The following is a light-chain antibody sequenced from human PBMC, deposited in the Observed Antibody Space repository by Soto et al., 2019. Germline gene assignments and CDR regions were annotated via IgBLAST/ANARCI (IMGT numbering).Light chain of an antibody. CDR2: GAS. CDR1: QSISSDY. Sequence: EVVLTQSPDTLSLSPGERATLSCRASQSISSDYLVWYQQKPGQAPRLLIYGASGRATGIPDRFSGSGSGTDFTLTINRLEPEDFAVYYCQHYGNSPPSVTFGHGTKVDIK. J-gene: IGKJ3*01. V-gene: IGKV3-20*01. CDR3: QHYGNSPPSVT.